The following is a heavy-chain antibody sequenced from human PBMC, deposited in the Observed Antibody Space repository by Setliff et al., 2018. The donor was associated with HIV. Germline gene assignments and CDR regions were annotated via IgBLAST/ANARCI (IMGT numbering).Heavy chain of an antibody. Sequence: SGPTLVNPTQTITLTCTFSGFSLSASAVGVGWIRQPPGKALEWLALISWNDDKRYNPYLNSRLTITKDTSKNQVVLTMTSMDPVDTATYYCAHRLATAGSHFDYWGQGMLVTVSS. D-gene: IGHD6-13*01. V-gene: IGHV2-5*01. CDR3: AHRLATAGSHFDY. J-gene: IGHJ4*02. CDR1: GFSLSASAVG. CDR2: ISWNDDK.